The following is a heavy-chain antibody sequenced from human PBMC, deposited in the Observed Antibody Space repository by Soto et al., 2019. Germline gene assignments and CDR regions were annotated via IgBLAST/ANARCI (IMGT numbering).Heavy chain of an antibody. V-gene: IGHV1-69*01. CDR2: IIPIFGTA. CDR3: ARAPYYYDSSGYYLFDY. D-gene: IGHD3-22*01. Sequence: QVQLVQSGAEVKKPGSSVKVSCKASGGTFSSYAISWVRQAPGQGLEWMGGIIPIFGTANYAQKFQGRVTITANESTSTAYMELSSLRSEDTAVYYCARAPYYYDSSGYYLFDYWGQGTLVTVSS. CDR1: GGTFSSYA. J-gene: IGHJ4*02.